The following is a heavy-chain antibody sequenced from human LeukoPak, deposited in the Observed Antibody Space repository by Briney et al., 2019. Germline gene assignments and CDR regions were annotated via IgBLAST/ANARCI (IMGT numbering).Heavy chain of an antibody. J-gene: IGHJ4*02. D-gene: IGHD3-22*01. V-gene: IGHV1-18*01. CDR2: ISAYNGNT. CDR3: ARDSLDSSGYFLDY. Sequence: GASVKVSCKASGYTFTSYGISWVRQAPGQGLEWMGWISAYNGNTNYAQKLQGRVTMTTDTSTSTAYMELSSLRSEDTAVYYCARDSLDSSGYFLDYWGQGTLVTVSP. CDR1: GYTFTSYG.